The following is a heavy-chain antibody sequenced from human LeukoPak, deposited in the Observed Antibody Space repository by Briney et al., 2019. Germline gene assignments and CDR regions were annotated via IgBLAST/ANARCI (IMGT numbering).Heavy chain of an antibody. J-gene: IGHJ4*02. CDR1: GGTFSSYA. D-gene: IGHD5-18*01. CDR2: IIPIFGTA. Sequence: SVKVSCKASGGTFSSYAISWVRQAPGQGLEWMGGIIPIFGTANYAQKFQGRVTITTDESTSTAYMELSRLRSEDTAVYYCASGRGYSYGYPYYFDYWGQGTLVAVSS. CDR3: ASGRGYSYGYPYYFDY. V-gene: IGHV1-69*05.